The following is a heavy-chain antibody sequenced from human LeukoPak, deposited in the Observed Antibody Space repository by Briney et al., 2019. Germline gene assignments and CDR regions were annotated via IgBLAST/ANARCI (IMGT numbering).Heavy chain of an antibody. CDR3: AHKEYYALGSLGDSFDY. CDR1: GFSLSTSGVG. D-gene: IGHD3-10*01. J-gene: IGHJ4*02. Sequence: ESGPTLVNPPQPLTLTCTFSGFSLSTSGVGVGWIRQPPGKALEWLAVIYWDDDKRHSPSLKSRLTITKDTSKNQVVLTMPNMDPVDTATYYCAHKEYYALGSLGDSFDYWGRGTLVTVSS. V-gene: IGHV2-5*02. CDR2: IYWDDDK.